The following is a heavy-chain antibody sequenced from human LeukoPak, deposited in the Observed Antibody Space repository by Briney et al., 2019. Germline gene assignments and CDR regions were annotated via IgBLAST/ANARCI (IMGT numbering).Heavy chain of an antibody. Sequence: SETLSLTGTLSGGSISSSDYYWSWIRQPPGKGLEWIGYIYYSGSSNYNPSLKSRVTISVDTSKNQFSMWLSSVTAADTAVYYCATVVRSWDYFDYWGQGTLVTVSS. CDR2: IYYSGSS. D-gene: IGHD2/OR15-2a*01. J-gene: IGHJ4*02. CDR1: GGSISSSDYY. V-gene: IGHV4-61*08. CDR3: ATVVRSWDYFDY.